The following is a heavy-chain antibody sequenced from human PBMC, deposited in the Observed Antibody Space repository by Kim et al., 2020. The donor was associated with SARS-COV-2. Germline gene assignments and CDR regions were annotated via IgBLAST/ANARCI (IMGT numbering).Heavy chain of an antibody. CDR1: GYTFTSHV. Sequence: ASVKVSCRASGYTFTSHVITWVRQAPGRGLDWMGWRIHDNGDTRYAQKFQGRVTMTTDTSTSTAYMELRSLRSDDTAVYYCARSVNGAPDYWGQGTLVTVSS. CDR3: ARSVNGAPDY. D-gene: IGHD2-8*01. V-gene: IGHV1-18*04. CDR2: RIHDNGDT. J-gene: IGHJ4*02.